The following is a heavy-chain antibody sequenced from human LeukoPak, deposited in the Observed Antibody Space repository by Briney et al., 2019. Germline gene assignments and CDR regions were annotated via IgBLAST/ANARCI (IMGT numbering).Heavy chain of an antibody. CDR1: GFSFSNYW. CDR3: VRSTAHFDF. Sequence: GGSLRLSCAASGFSFSNYWMSWVRQAPGKGLEWVANIKQDGSEKYYVDSVKGRFTISRDNAKNSLYLQMNSLRAEDTAVYYCVRSTAHFDFWGQGTLVTVSS. J-gene: IGHJ4*02. V-gene: IGHV3-7*01. D-gene: IGHD4-11*01. CDR2: IKQDGSEK.